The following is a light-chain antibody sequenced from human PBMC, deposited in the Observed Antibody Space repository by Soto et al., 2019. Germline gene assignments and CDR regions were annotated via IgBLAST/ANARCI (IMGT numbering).Light chain of an antibody. CDR2: DVS. Sequence: QSVLTQPRSVSGSPGQSVTISCTGTSSDVAIYNYISWYQQHPGEAPKLMIHDVSKRPSGVPDRFSGSKSGNTASLTIPGLQAEDEADYYCCSYAGSYTFSRNVFGTGTKVTVL. V-gene: IGLV2-11*01. J-gene: IGLJ1*01. CDR3: CSYAGSYTFSRNV. CDR1: SSDVAIYNY.